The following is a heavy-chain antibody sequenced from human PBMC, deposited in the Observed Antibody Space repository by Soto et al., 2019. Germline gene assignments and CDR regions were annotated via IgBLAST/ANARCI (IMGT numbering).Heavy chain of an antibody. V-gene: IGHV4-59*08. CDR1: GGSISSYY. CDR2: IYYSGST. J-gene: IGHJ4*02. D-gene: IGHD4-17*01. Sequence: PSETLSLTCTVSGGSISSYYWSWIRQPPGKGLEWIGYIYYSGSTNYNPSLKSRVNISVDTSKNQFSLKLSSVTAADTAVYYCARRGDYRSFFDYWGQGTLVTVSS. CDR3: ARRGDYRSFFDY.